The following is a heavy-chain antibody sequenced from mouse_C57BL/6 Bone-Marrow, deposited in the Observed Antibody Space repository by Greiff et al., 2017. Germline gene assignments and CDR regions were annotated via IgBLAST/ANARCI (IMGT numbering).Heavy chain of an antibody. D-gene: IGHD2-3*01. Sequence: VQLQQSGAELVKPGASVKLSCKASGYTFTSYWMHWVKQRPGQGLEWIGMIRPNSGSTNYNEKFKSKATLTVAKSSSTAYMQLISLTSEDSAVYYCARSYDGYYGGFAYWGQGTLVTVSA. J-gene: IGHJ3*01. CDR2: IRPNSGST. CDR1: GYTFTSYW. V-gene: IGHV1-64*01. CDR3: ARSYDGYYGGFAY.